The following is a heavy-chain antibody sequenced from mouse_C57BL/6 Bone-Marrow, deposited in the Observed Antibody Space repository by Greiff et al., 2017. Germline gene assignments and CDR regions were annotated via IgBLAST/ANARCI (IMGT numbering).Heavy chain of an antibody. J-gene: IGHJ1*03. D-gene: IGHD1-1*01. CDR2: ISYDGSN. V-gene: IGHV3-6*01. CDR3: ARPLYYYGSSYVGWYFDV. Sequence: EVKLMESGPGLVKPSQSLSLSCSVTGYSITSGYYWNWIRQFPGNKLEWMGNISYDGSNNYNPSLKNRISITRDTSKNQFSLKLNSVTTEDTATYYCARPLYYYGSSYVGWYFDVWGTGTTVTVSS. CDR1: GYSITSGYY.